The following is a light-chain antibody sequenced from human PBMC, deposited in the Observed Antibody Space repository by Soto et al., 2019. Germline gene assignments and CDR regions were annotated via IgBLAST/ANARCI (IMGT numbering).Light chain of an antibody. CDR3: AVWDDSLNGWV. V-gene: IGLV1-44*01. CDR2: SND. CDR1: SSNIGSNT. Sequence: QSVLTQAPSASGTPGQRVTISCSGSSSNIGSNTVNWYQQLPGTALKVLIYSNDQRPSGVPDRFSGSKSGTSASLAIGGLQSEDEADYYCAVWDDSLNGWVFGGGTKLTVL. J-gene: IGLJ3*02.